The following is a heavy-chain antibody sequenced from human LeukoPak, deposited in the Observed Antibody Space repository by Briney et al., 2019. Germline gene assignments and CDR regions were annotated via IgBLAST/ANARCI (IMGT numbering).Heavy chain of an antibody. D-gene: IGHD3-3*02. V-gene: IGHV4-39*07. CDR1: GASISSDSNY. CDR3: ARDISISWFYS. J-gene: IGHJ5*01. CDR2: IYHTGST. Sequence: TASETPSLTCTVSGASISSDSNYWAWVRQPPGKGLQWIGSIYHTGSTFYNPSLMSRVSISIDSSKNQFSLRLSSVTVADTALYYCARDISISWFYSWGQGTLVSVSS.